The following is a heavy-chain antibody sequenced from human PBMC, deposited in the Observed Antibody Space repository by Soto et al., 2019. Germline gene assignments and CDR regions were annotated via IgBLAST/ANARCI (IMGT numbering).Heavy chain of an antibody. CDR2: IYTRGVP. J-gene: IGHJ4*02. D-gene: IGHD3-16*01. V-gene: IGHV3-NL1*01. CDR1: GFTFITYA. CDR3: TRDWERDAAEFFDY. Sequence: QVQLVDSGGGVVQPGRSLILSCAASGFTFITYAMNWVRPAPGKGREWVSGIYTRGVPKYADSAQVRITLSRDDSQRTLYVQMTSLRAEDTAVYYCTRDWERDAAEFFDYWCQGTLFTVAS.